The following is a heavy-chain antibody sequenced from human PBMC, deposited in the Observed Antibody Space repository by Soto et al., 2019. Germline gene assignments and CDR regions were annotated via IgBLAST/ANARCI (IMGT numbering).Heavy chain of an antibody. D-gene: IGHD6-6*01. CDR3: ARPQAARLSYYYYGMDV. V-gene: IGHV3-48*03. Sequence: EVQLVESGGGLVQPGGSLRLSCAASGFTVSSYDVNWVRQAPGKGLEWVSYISSSGTTIYYADSVKGRFTISRDNAKNSLYLQMNSLRAEDTAVYYCARPQAARLSYYYYGMDVWGQGTTVTVSS. CDR2: ISSSGTTI. J-gene: IGHJ6*02. CDR1: GFTVSSYD.